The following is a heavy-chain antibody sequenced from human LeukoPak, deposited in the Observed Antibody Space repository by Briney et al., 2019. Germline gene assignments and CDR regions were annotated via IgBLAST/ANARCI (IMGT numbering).Heavy chain of an antibody. D-gene: IGHD5-18*01. CDR2: IYTSGST. CDR1: GGSISSGSYY. Sequence: SETLSLTCTVSGGSISSGSYYWSWIRQPAGKGLEWIGRIYTSGSTNYNPSLKSRVTISVDTSKNQFSLKLSSVTAADTAVYYCARGLQLWSPRFDYWGQGTLVTVSS. V-gene: IGHV4-61*02. J-gene: IGHJ4*02. CDR3: ARGLQLWSPRFDY.